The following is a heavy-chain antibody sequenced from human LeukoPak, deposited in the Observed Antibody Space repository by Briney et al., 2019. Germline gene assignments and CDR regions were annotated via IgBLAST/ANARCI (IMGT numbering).Heavy chain of an antibody. Sequence: SETLSLTCTVSGGSISSYYWSWIRQPPGKGLEWIGYTYYSGSTNYNPSLKSRVTISVDTSKNQFSLKLNSVTAADTAVYFCARVVAAAGNNWFDPWGQGTLVTVSS. J-gene: IGHJ5*02. CDR1: GGSISSYY. V-gene: IGHV4-59*12. D-gene: IGHD6-13*01. CDR2: TYYSGST. CDR3: ARVVAAAGNNWFDP.